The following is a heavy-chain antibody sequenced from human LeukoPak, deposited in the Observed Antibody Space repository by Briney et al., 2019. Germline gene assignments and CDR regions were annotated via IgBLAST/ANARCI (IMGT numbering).Heavy chain of an antibody. CDR2: ISSNGGST. D-gene: IGHD6-19*01. CDR3: VRNGIYSSGWYGGYFDY. Sequence: GGSLRLSCSASGFTFSSYAMHWVRQAPGKGLEYVSAISSNGGSTYYADSVKGRFTISRDNSKNTLYLQMSSLRAEDTAVYYCVRNGIYSSGWYGGYFDYWGQGTLVTVSS. CDR1: GFTFSSYA. J-gene: IGHJ4*02. V-gene: IGHV3-64D*09.